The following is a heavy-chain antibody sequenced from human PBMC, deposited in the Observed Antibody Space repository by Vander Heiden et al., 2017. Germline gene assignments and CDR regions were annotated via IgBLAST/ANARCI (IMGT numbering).Heavy chain of an antibody. D-gene: IGHD1-26*01. Sequence: ELQLVESGGRLVQPGGSLRLPCAASGFPFSSYWMSWVRQAPGKGLEWVANIKQDGSEKYYVDSVKGRFTISRDNAKNSLYLQMNSLRAEDTAVYYCARDQGELSYFDYWGQGTLVTVSS. CDR2: IKQDGSEK. CDR3: ARDQGELSYFDY. V-gene: IGHV3-7*01. CDR1: GFPFSSYW. J-gene: IGHJ4*02.